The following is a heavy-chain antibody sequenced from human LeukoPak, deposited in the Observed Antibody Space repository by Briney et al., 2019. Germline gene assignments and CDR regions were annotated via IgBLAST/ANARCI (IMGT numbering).Heavy chain of an antibody. Sequence: PGGSLRLSCEASGFTFNNYWMAWVRQAPGKGLEWVANIKQDGSEKYYVDSVEGRFAISRDNAKNSLYLQMNSLRVEDTAVYYCARGMTTVTPRYMDVWGKGTTVTVSS. CDR3: ARGMTTVTPRYMDV. CDR1: GFTFNNYW. D-gene: IGHD4-17*01. CDR2: IKQDGSEK. J-gene: IGHJ6*03. V-gene: IGHV3-7*01.